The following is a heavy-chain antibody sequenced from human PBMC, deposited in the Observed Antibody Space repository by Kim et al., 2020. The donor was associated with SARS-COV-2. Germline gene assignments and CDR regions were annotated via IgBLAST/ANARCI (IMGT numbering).Heavy chain of an antibody. Sequence: SYTNSAGSGKGRFPISRDNAKYSLYLQMSSLRAEDTAVYYCARGTGGQDYWGQGALVTVSS. D-gene: IGHD1-1*01. J-gene: IGHJ4*02. CDR3: ARGTGGQDY. V-gene: IGHV3-11*03. CDR2: SYT.